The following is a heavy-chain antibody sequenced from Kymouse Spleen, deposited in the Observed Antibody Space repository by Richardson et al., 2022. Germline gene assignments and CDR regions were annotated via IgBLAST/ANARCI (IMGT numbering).Heavy chain of an antibody. CDR1: GGSISSGGYY. D-gene: IGHD3-10*01. CDR3: ARDWFGELWPYYYYGMDV. CDR2: IYYSGST. V-gene: IGHV4-31*03. Sequence: QVQLQESGPGLVKPSQTLSLTCTVSGGSISSGGYYWSWIRQHPGKGLEWIGYIYYSGSTYYNPSLKSRVTISVDTSKNQFSLKLSSVTAADTAVYYCARDWFGELWPYYYYGMDVWGQGTTVTVSS. J-gene: IGHJ6*02.